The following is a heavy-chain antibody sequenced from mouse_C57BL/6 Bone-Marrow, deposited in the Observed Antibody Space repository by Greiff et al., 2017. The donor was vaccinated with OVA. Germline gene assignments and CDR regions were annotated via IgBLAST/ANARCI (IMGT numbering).Heavy chain of an antibody. J-gene: IGHJ1*03. CDR1: GYTFTSYD. CDR3: ASLSGYFDV. D-gene: IGHD3-1*01. CDR2: IYPRDGST. Sequence: VQGVESGPELVKPGASVKLSCKASGYTFTSYDINWVKQRPGQGLEWIGWIYPRDGSTKYNEKFKGKATLTVDTSSSTAYMELHSLTSEDSAVYFCASLSGYFDVWGTGTTVTVAS. V-gene: IGHV1-85*01.